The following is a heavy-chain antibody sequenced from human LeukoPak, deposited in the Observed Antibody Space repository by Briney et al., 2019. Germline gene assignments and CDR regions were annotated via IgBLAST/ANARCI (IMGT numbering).Heavy chain of an antibody. Sequence: PSETLSLTCAVYGGSFSGYYWSWIRQPPGKGLEWIGEINHSGSTNYNPSLKSRVTISVDTSKNQFSLKLSSVTAADTAVYYCASDLDSSGYYSIDYWGQGTLVTVSS. V-gene: IGHV4-34*01. D-gene: IGHD3-22*01. CDR2: INHSGST. CDR3: ASDLDSSGYYSIDY. J-gene: IGHJ4*02. CDR1: GGSFSGYY.